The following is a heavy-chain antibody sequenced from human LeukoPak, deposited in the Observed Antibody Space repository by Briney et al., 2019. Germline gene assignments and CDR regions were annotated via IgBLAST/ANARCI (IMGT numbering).Heavy chain of an antibody. V-gene: IGHV4-30-2*01. Sequence: SQTLSLTCAVSGGSISSGGYSWSWIRQPPGKGLEWIGYIYHSGSTYYNPSLKSRVTISVDRSKNQFSLKLSSVTAADTAVYYCARITVVRGVMGPRWFDPWGQGTLVTVSS. CDR1: GGSISSGGYS. CDR2: IYHSGST. CDR3: ARITVVRGVMGPRWFDP. D-gene: IGHD3-10*01. J-gene: IGHJ5*02.